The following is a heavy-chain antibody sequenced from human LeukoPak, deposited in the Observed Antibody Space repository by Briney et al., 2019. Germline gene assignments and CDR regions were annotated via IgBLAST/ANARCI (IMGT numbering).Heavy chain of an antibody. D-gene: IGHD3-22*01. CDR3: AVAFDYYDSNHGFDY. J-gene: IGHJ4*02. CDR2: IYYSGST. V-gene: IGHV4-59*08. CDR1: GGSISSYY. Sequence: SETLSLTCTVSGGSISSYYWSWIRQPPGKGLEWIGYIYYSGSTNYNPSLKSRVTISVDTSKNQFSLKLSSVTAADTAVYYCAVAFDYYDSNHGFDYWGQGTLVTVSS.